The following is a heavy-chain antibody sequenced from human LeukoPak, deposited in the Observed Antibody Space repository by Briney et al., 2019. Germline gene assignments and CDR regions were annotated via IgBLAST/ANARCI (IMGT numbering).Heavy chain of an antibody. D-gene: IGHD1-26*01. CDR3: AKDSWEVGATSEIDY. V-gene: IGHV3-23*01. CDR2: ISGSGGST. J-gene: IGHJ4*02. CDR1: GFTFSSYA. Sequence: GGSLRLSCAASGFTFSSYAMSWVRQAPGKGLEWVSAISGSGGSTYYADSVKGRFTISRDNSKNKVYLQMNSLRVEGTAVYYCAKDSWEVGATSEIDYWGQGTLVTVSS.